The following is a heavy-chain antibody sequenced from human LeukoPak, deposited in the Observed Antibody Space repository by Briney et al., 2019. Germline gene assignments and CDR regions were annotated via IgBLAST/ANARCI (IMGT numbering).Heavy chain of an antibody. V-gene: IGHV4-59*01. Sequence: TLSLTCTVAGGAISSYYWSWIRQPPGKGLEWIGYIYYSGSTNYNPSLKSRATISVDTSKNQFSLKLSSVTAADTALYYWARGKGYYNSSGYYRAHAFDIWGQGTMVTLSS. J-gene: IGHJ3*02. CDR1: GGAISSYY. D-gene: IGHD3-22*01. CDR2: IYYSGST. CDR3: ARGKGYYNSSGYYRAHAFDI.